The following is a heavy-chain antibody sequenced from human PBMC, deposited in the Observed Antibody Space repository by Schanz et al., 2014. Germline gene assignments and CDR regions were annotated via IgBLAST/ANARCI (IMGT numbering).Heavy chain of an antibody. Sequence: LMESGGGLVQPGGSLRLSCAASGFTVSKNYMSWVRQAPGKGLEWVSIIYTDGSTYYADSVRDRFTISRDNSKNMLYLQINNLRAEDTAVYYCARGTDTAMEHRPFDYWGQGTLVTVSS. CDR1: GFTVSKNY. CDR3: ARGTDTAMEHRPFDY. CDR2: IYTDGST. J-gene: IGHJ4*02. V-gene: IGHV3-66*01. D-gene: IGHD5-18*01.